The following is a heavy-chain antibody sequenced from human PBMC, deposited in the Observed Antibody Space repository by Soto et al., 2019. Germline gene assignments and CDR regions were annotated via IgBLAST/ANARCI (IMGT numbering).Heavy chain of an antibody. J-gene: IGHJ4*02. V-gene: IGHV4-59*01. CDR2: IYYSGST. D-gene: IGHD3-10*01. CDR3: ARGPMVSVDY. CDR1: GGSISSYY. Sequence: SETLSLTCTVSGGSISSYYWSWIRQPPGKGLEWIGYIYYSGSTNYNPSLKSRVTISVDTSKNQFSLKLSSVTAADTAAYYCARGPMVSVDYWGQGTLVTVSS.